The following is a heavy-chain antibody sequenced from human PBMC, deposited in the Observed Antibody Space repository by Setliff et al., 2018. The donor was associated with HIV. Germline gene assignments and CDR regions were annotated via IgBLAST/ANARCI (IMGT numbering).Heavy chain of an antibody. CDR1: GYTFTKFD. D-gene: IGHD3-22*01. CDR2: MNPILGIA. CDR3: ARVPGDYDSTGYSPHDY. J-gene: IGHJ4*02. V-gene: IGHV1-69*10. Sequence: SVKVSCKASGYTFTKFDINWVRQATGQGLEWMGWMNPILGIANYAQKFQGRVTITADKSTSTAYMELSSLRSDDTAVYCCARVPGDYDSTGYSPHDYWGQGTLVTVSS.